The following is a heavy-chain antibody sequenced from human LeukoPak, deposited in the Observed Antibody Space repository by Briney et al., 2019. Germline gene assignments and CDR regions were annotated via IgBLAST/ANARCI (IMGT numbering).Heavy chain of an antibody. CDR1: GFTFSSYA. Sequence: GGSLRLSCAASGFTFSSYAMSWVRQAPGKGLEWVSAISSNGGSTYYANSGKGRFTISRDNSKNTLYLQMGSLRAEDMAVYYCARGDSGSYSRYWGQGPLVTVSS. CDR3: ARGDSGSYSRY. V-gene: IGHV3-64*01. D-gene: IGHD1-26*01. CDR2: ISSNGGST. J-gene: IGHJ4*02.